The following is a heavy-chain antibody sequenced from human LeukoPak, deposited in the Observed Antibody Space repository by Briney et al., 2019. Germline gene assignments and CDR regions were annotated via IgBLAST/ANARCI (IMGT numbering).Heavy chain of an antibody. V-gene: IGHV3-23*01. CDR2: ISGSGGST. CDR1: GSTFSSYA. D-gene: IGHD3-3*01. J-gene: IGHJ4*02. CDR3: AKDPQYDFWSGYYPTYFDY. Sequence: GGCLRLSCAASGSTFSSYAMSWVRQAPGKGLEWVSAISGSGGSTYYADSVKGRFTISRDNSKNTLYLQMNSLRAEDTAVYYCAKDPQYDFWSGYYPTYFDYWGQGTLVTVSS.